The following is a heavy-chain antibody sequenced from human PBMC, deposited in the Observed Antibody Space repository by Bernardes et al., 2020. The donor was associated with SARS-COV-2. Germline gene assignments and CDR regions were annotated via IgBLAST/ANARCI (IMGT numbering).Heavy chain of an antibody. D-gene: IGHD2-21*02. V-gene: IGHV4-39*01. CDR2: MYSSGST. Sequence: SETLSLTCTVSGGFITNSNYYWGWIRQPPGKGLEWIGSMYSSGSTYKSPSLQSRVTISVDTSKNQFSLRLTFVTAADTAVYYCVGSSCGRDCYIGGLRSWDYGMDVWGLGTTVTVSS. CDR3: VGSSCGRDCYIGGLRSWDYGMDV. CDR1: GGFITNSNYY. J-gene: IGHJ6*02.